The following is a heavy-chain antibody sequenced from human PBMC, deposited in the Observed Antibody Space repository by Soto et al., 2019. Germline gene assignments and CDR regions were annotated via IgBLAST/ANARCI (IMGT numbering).Heavy chain of an antibody. CDR3: AKGTYMVRGNLRGIWYFDL. CDR2: ISYDGSNK. V-gene: IGHV3-30*18. Sequence: QVQLVESGGGVVQPGRSLRLSCAASGFTFSSYGMHWVRQAPGKGLEWVAVISYDGSNKYYADSVKGRFTISRDNSKNTLYLQMNSLRAEDTAVYYCAKGTYMVRGNLRGIWYFDLWGRGTLVTVSS. CDR1: GFTFSSYG. J-gene: IGHJ2*01. D-gene: IGHD3-10*01.